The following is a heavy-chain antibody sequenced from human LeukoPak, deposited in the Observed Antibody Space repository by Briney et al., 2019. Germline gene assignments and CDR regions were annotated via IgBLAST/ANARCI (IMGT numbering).Heavy chain of an antibody. Sequence: GGSLRLSCAASGFTFSSYAMSWVRQAPGKGLEWVSAISGSGGSTYCADSVKGRFTISRDNSKNTLYLQMNSLRAEDTAVYYCAKGKWELLGGMDVWGQGTTVTVSS. D-gene: IGHD1-26*01. CDR1: GFTFSSYA. CDR2: ISGSGGST. J-gene: IGHJ6*02. CDR3: AKGKWELLGGMDV. V-gene: IGHV3-23*01.